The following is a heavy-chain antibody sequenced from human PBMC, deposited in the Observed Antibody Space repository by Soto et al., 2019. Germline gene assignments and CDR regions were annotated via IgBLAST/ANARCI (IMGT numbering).Heavy chain of an antibody. J-gene: IGHJ4*02. CDR2: ISGSGGST. V-gene: IGHV3-23*01. CDR1: GFTFSSYA. CDR3: AKDDSSSPGPGSHFDY. Sequence: PGGSLRLSCAASGFTFSSYAMSWVRQAPGKGLEWVSAISGSGGSTYYADSVKGRFTISRDNSKNTLYLQMNSLRAEDTAVYYCAKDDSSSPGPGSHFDYWGQGTLVTVSS. D-gene: IGHD6-6*01.